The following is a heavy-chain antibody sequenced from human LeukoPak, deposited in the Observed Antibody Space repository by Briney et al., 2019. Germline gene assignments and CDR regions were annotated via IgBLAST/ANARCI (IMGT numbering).Heavy chain of an antibody. D-gene: IGHD3-9*01. V-gene: IGHV4-59*01. Sequence: SETLSLTRTVSGGSISSYYWSWIRQPPGKGLEWIGYISYSGSTNYNPSLKSRVTISVDTSKSHFSLKLASVTAADTAVYYCARSTSTMTAYVYWGQGILVTVSS. J-gene: IGHJ4*02. CDR3: ARSTSTMTAYVY. CDR2: ISYSGST. CDR1: GGSISSYY.